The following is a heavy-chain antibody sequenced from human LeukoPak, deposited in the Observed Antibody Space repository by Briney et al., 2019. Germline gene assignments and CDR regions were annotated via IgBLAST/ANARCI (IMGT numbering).Heavy chain of an antibody. Sequence: PGGSLRLSCAASGFTFSDYSMSWIRQAPGKGLEWVSYIRNSGNTIYYADSVKGRFTISRDNAKNSLYLQMNSLRAEDTAVYYCAHLGSSTSWQGVWGQGTLVTVSS. CDR1: GFTFSDYS. CDR2: IRNSGNTI. CDR3: AHLGSSTSWQGV. D-gene: IGHD2-2*01. J-gene: IGHJ4*02. V-gene: IGHV3-11*04.